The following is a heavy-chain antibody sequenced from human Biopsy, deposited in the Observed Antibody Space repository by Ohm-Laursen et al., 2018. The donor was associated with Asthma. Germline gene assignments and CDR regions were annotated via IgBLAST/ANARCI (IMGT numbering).Heavy chain of an antibody. D-gene: IGHD3-10*01. J-gene: IGHJ6*02. CDR2: MSFDGRQT. CDR3: ARDVVWFREVGGMDV. CDR1: GFSFGSYG. V-gene: IGHV3-30*03. Sequence: SLRLSCAASGFSFGSYGMHWVRQAPGKGLEWVAVMSFDGRQTYYADSVKGRFTISRDDSKNTLYLQMNSLRPEDTAVYYCARDVVWFREVGGMDVWGQGTTVTVSS.